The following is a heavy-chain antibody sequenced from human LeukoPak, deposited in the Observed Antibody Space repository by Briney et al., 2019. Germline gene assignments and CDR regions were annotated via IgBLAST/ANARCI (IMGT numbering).Heavy chain of an antibody. CDR3: ATIQRDHGFDI. V-gene: IGHV4-34*01. J-gene: IGHJ3*02. Sequence: PSETLSLTCAVYGGSFSGYYWSWIRQPPVKGLEWIGEINQSGSTNYNPSLKSRVTVSVDTSKNQFSLKLSSVTAADTAVYYCATIQRDHGFDIWGQGTLVTVSS. D-gene: IGHD6-25*01. CDR2: INQSGST. CDR1: GGSFSGYY.